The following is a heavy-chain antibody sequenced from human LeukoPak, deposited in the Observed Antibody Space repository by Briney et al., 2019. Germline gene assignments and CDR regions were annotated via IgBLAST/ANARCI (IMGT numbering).Heavy chain of an antibody. CDR2: ISSSGSTI. Sequence: PGGSLRLSCAASGFTFSDYYMSWIRQAPGKGLEWVSYISSSGSTIYYADSVKGRFTISRDNAKNSLYLQMNSLRAEDTAVYYCASYLCSSTSCQGASFDYWGQGTLVTASS. CDR1: GFTFSDYY. D-gene: IGHD2-2*01. J-gene: IGHJ4*02. CDR3: ASYLCSSTSCQGASFDY. V-gene: IGHV3-11*01.